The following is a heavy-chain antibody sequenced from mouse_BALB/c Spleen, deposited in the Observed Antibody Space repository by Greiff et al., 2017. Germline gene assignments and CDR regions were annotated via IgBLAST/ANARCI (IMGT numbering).Heavy chain of an antibody. D-gene: IGHD2-4*01. CDR3: ASRWWITTGIDAMDY. J-gene: IGHJ4*01. V-gene: IGHV1-14*01. CDR2: INPYNDGT. CDR1: GYTFTSYV. Sequence: VQLQQSGPELVKPGASVKMSCKASGYTFTSYVMHWVKQKPGQGLEWIGYINPYNDGTKYNEKFKGKATLTSDKSSSTAYMELSSLTSEDSAVYYCASRWWITTGIDAMDYWGQGTSVTVSA.